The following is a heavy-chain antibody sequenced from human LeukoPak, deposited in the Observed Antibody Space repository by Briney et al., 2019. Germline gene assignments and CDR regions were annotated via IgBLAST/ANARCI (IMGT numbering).Heavy chain of an antibody. J-gene: IGHJ4*02. CDR3: GVVY. CDR2: INQDGSEK. V-gene: IGHV3-7*01. Sequence: GGSLRLSCAASGFTFSTSWTNWVRQAPGKGLEWVANINQDGSEKYYVDSVKGRFSISRDNAKNSLYLQMNSLRAEDTAVYYCGVVYWGQGILVTVSS. CDR1: GFTFSTSW.